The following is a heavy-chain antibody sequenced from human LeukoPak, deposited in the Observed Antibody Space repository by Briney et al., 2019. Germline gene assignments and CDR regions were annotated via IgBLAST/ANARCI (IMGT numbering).Heavy chain of an antibody. CDR2: IYYSGST. CDR1: GGSISSSSYY. J-gene: IGHJ4*02. CDR3: ASLIAAAGTGRAVAGEDY. V-gene: IGHV4-39*07. D-gene: IGHD6-13*01. Sequence: PSETLSLTCTVSGGSISSSSYYWGWIRQPPGKGPEWIGSIYYSGSTYYNPSLKSRVTISVDTSKNQFSLKLSSVTAADTAVYYCASLIAAAGTGRAVAGEDYWGQGTLVTVSS.